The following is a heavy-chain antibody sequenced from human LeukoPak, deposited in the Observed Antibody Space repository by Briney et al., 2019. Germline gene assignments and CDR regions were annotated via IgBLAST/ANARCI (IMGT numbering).Heavy chain of an antibody. D-gene: IGHD3-22*01. V-gene: IGHV4-61*02. Sequence: SETLSLTCTVSGGSISSGSYYWSWIRQPAGKGLEWIGRIYTSGSTNYNPSLKSRVTISVDTSKNQFSLKLSSVTAADTAVYYCARGIYDSSGYYDYWGQGTLVTVSS. J-gene: IGHJ4*02. CDR1: GGSISSGSYY. CDR3: ARGIYDSSGYYDY. CDR2: IYTSGST.